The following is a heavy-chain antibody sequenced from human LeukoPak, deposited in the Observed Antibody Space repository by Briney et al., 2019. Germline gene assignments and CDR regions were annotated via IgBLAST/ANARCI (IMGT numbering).Heavy chain of an antibody. CDR3: ARVSDYGDYSGAFDI. V-gene: IGHV1-69*13. CDR1: GYTFTSYG. D-gene: IGHD4-17*01. Sequence: ASVKVSCKASGYTFTSYGISWVRQAPGQGLEWMGGIIPIFGTANYAQKFQGRVTITADESTSTAYMELSSLRSEDTAVYYCARVSDYGDYSGAFDIWGQGTMVTVSS. CDR2: IIPIFGTA. J-gene: IGHJ3*02.